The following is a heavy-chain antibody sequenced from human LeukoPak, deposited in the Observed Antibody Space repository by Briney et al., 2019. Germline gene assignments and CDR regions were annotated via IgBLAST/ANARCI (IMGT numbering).Heavy chain of an antibody. CDR2: IYSGGST. CDR3: ARGTVWRLGSYGLDV. J-gene: IGHJ6*02. Sequence: GGSLRLSCVASGFTVSSKYMSWVRQAPGKGLEWVSVIYSGGSTYYGESVKGRFTISRDNSKNTVYLQMNALRAEDSAVYYCARGTVWRLGSYGLDVWGQGTTVTVSS. D-gene: IGHD3-16*01. CDR1: GFTVSSKY. V-gene: IGHV3-53*01.